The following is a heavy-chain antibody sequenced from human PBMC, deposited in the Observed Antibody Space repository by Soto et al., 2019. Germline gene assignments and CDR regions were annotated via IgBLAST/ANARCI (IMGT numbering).Heavy chain of an antibody. CDR2: INPSDGDT. CDR1: GYTFTSYY. V-gene: IGHV1-46*01. Sequence: ASVKVSCKASGYTFTSYYMHLVRQAPGQGLEWMGIINPSDGDTSYAQKFQGRVTMTRDTSTTTVYMEVSSLRSEDTAVYYCALNAFDFWGQGTMVTVSS. J-gene: IGHJ3*01. CDR3: ALNAFDF.